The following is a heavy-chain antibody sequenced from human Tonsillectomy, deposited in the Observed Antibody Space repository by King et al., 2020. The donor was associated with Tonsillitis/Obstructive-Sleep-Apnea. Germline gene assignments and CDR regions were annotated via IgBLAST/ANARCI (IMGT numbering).Heavy chain of an antibody. CDR2: VNSSGGST. J-gene: IGHJ5*02. CDR1: GYTFTTYF. Sequence: QLVQSGAEVKKPGASVKVSCKASGYTFTTYFMHWVRQAPGQGLEWMGIVNSSGGSTIYAQKFQGRVTMTRDTSTSTVYMELSSLRSEDTAVYYCARGAPDNSDDYGSWFDPWGQGTLVTVSS. V-gene: IGHV1-46*01. D-gene: IGHD3-22*01. CDR3: ARGAPDNSDDYGSWFDP.